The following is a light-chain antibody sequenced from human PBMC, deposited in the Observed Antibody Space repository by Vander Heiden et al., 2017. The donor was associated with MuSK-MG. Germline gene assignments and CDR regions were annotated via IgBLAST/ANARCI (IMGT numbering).Light chain of an antibody. J-gene: IGLJ2*01. CDR1: SSDVGGYNY. CDR2: DVS. CDR3: CSYAGSYTHVV. V-gene: IGLV2-11*01. Sequence: QSALTQPRSVSGSPGQSVTISCTGTSSDVGGYNYVSWYQQHPGNAPNLMIYDVSKRPSGVPDRFSGSKSGNTASLTISGLQAEDEADYYCCSYAGSYTHVVFGGGTKLTVL.